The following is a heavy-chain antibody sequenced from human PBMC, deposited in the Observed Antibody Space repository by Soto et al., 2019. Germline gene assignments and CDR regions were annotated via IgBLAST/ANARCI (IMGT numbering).Heavy chain of an antibody. D-gene: IGHD6-19*01. CDR3: AKEKYSSGFFDY. J-gene: IGHJ4*02. V-gene: IGHV3-23*01. CDR1: GFSLSTYA. CDR2: ISGSGGRT. Sequence: GGSLRLSCAASGFSLSTYAMSWVRQAPGKGLEWVSAISGSGGRTHYTDSVKGRFTISRDNSKNTLYLQVNSLRAEDTAVYHCAKEKYSSGFFDYWGQGTLVTVSS.